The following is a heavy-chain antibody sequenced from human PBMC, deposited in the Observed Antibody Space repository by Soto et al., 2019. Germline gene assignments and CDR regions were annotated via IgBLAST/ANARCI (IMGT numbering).Heavy chain of an antibody. CDR1: GGSISSSSYY. Sequence: SETLSLTCTVSGGSISSSSYYWGWIRQPPGKGLEWIGSIYYSGSTYYNPSLKSRVTISVDTSKNQFSLKLSSVTAADTAVYYCARRTVIYYYYYYGMDVWGQGTTVTVSS. D-gene: IGHD3-16*02. CDR2: IYYSGST. CDR3: ARRTVIYYYYYYGMDV. V-gene: IGHV4-39*01. J-gene: IGHJ6*02.